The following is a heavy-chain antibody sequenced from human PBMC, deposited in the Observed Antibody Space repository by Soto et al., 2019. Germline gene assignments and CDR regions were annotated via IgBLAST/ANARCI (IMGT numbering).Heavy chain of an antibody. CDR3: ARQTDLYAFDI. V-gene: IGHV4-30-4*02. J-gene: IGHJ3*02. CDR2: IYYSGRT. D-gene: IGHD3-3*01. Sequence: SETLSLTCTVSGRSISSGDYYWSWIRQPPGKGLEWIGYIYYSGRTYSNPSLKSRVTISIDRSKNQFSLKLSSVTAAETAVYYCARQTDLYAFDIWGQGTMVTVSS. CDR1: GRSISSGDYY.